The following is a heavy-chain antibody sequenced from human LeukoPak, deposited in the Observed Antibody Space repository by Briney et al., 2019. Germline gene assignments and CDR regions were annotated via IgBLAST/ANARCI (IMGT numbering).Heavy chain of an antibody. CDR1: GFTFSNYW. D-gene: IGHD3-3*01. V-gene: IGHV3-7*03. CDR2: IKEDGSDK. Sequence: GGSLRLSCAASGFTFSNYWMSWVRQTPGKGLEWVANIKEDGSDKYYVDSLKGRFTISRDDAKNSLYLQMNSLRAEDTAVYYCAKDRTRQAYWGQGTLVTVSS. CDR3: AKDRTRQAY. J-gene: IGHJ4*02.